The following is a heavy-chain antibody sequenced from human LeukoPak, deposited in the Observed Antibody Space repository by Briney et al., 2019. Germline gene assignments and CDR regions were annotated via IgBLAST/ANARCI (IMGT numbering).Heavy chain of an antibody. CDR2: VNPRSGST. CDR3: ARGEMYYYDSTGYSDSFDI. J-gene: IGHJ3*02. Sequence: GASVKVSCKASGYTFINYYMHWVRQAPGQGLEWMGIVNPRSGSTNYAQKFQGRVTMTRGTSTSTVYMELSSLRSEDTAVFYCARGEMYYYDSTGYSDSFDIWGQGTMVTVSS. CDR1: GYTFINYY. D-gene: IGHD3-22*01. V-gene: IGHV1-46*01.